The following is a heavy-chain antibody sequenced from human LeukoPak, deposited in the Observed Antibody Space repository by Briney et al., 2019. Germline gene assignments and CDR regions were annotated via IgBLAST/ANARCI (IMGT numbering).Heavy chain of an antibody. Sequence: PGGSLRLSCAASGFTFSSYAMSWVRQAPGKGLEWVSAISGSGGSTYYADSVKGRFTISRDNSKNTLYLQMNSLRAEDTAVYYCAKGEGYDILTGLDYWGQGTLVTVSS. CDR2: ISGSGGST. J-gene: IGHJ4*02. CDR1: GFTFSSYA. CDR3: AKGEGYDILTGLDY. V-gene: IGHV3-23*01. D-gene: IGHD3-9*01.